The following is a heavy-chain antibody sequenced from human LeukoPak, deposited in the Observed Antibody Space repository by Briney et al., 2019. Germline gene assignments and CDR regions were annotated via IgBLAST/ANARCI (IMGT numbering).Heavy chain of an antibody. J-gene: IGHJ5*02. CDR2: ISSSSSYI. Sequence: GGSLRLSCAASGFTFSSYSMNWVRQAPGKGLEGVSSISSSSSYIYYADSVKGRFTISRDNAKNSLYLQMNSLRAEDTAVYYCARDPGGYYDSSGYYCCWFDPWGQGTLVTVSS. CDR1: GFTFSSYS. CDR3: ARDPGGYYDSSGYYCCWFDP. V-gene: IGHV3-21*01. D-gene: IGHD3-22*01.